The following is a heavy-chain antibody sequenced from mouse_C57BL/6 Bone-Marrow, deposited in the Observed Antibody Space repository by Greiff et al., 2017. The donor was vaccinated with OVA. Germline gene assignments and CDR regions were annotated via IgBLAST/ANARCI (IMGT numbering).Heavy chain of an antibody. D-gene: IGHD3-2*02. Sequence: EVKVVESGPELVKPGASVKISCKASGYSFTGYYMHWVKQSHGNILDWIGYIYPYNGVSSYNQKFKGKATLTVDKSSSTAYMELRSLTSEDSAVYYCARGTAQAPFAYWGQGTTLTVSS. J-gene: IGHJ2*01. CDR1: GYSFTGYY. CDR2: IYPYNGVS. CDR3: ARGTAQAPFAY. V-gene: IGHV1-31*01.